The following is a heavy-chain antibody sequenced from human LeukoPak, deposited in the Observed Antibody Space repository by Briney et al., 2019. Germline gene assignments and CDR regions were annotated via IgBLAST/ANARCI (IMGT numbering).Heavy chain of an antibody. D-gene: IGHD3-16*02. Sequence: SETLSLTCTVSGASISSSSYFWGWIRQPPGKGLEWIGSIYYSGSTYYNPSLKSRVTISVDTSKNQFSLKLSSVTAADTAVYYCASTLGELSFTYYWGQGTLVTVSS. CDR3: ASTLGELSFTYY. V-gene: IGHV4-39*01. J-gene: IGHJ4*02. CDR2: IYYSGST. CDR1: GASISSSSYF.